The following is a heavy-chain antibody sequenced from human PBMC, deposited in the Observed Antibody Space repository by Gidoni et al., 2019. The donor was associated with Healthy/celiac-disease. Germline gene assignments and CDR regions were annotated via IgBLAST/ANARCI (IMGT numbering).Heavy chain of an antibody. CDR3: ARDRYSSSSGDYYYGMDV. D-gene: IGHD6-6*01. CDR1: GGSSSSGDYY. Sequence: QVQPQESGPGLVKPSQTLSLTCTVSGGSSSSGDYYWSWIRQPPGKGLEWIGYIYYSGSTYYNPSLKSRVTISVDTSKNQFSLKLSSVTAADTAVYYCARDRYSSSSGDYYYGMDVWGQGTTVTVSS. J-gene: IGHJ6*02. V-gene: IGHV4-30-4*01. CDR2: IYYSGST.